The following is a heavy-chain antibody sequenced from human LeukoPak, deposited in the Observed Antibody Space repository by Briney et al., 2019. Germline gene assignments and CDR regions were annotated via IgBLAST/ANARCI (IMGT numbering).Heavy chain of an antibody. Sequence: GGSLRLSCAASGFTFSSYAMSWVRQAPGKGLEWVSAISGSGGSTYYADSVKGRFTISRDNSKNTLYLQMNSLRAEDTAVYYCAAGVVAASRFMDYYYYYGMDVWGQGTTVTVSS. CDR3: AAGVVAASRFMDYYYYYGMDV. J-gene: IGHJ6*02. CDR1: GFTFSSYA. D-gene: IGHD2-15*01. CDR2: ISGSGGST. V-gene: IGHV3-23*01.